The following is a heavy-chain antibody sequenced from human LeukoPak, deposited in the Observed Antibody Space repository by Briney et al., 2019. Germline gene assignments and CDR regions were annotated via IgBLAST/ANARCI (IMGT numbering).Heavy chain of an antibody. J-gene: IGHJ6*02. Sequence: SETLSLTCTVSGGSISSYYWSWIRQPPGKGLEWIGYIYYSGSTNYNPSLKSRVTISVDTSKNQFSLKLSSVTAADTAVYYCARLPYSSGRPYYYYGMDVWGQGTTVTVSS. D-gene: IGHD6-19*01. V-gene: IGHV4-59*08. CDR3: ARLPYSSGRPYYYYGMDV. CDR1: GGSISSYY. CDR2: IYYSGST.